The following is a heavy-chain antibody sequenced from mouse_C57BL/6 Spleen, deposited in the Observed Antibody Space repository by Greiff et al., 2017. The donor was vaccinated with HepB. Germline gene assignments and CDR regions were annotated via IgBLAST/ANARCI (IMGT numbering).Heavy chain of an antibody. CDR2: IWRGGST. V-gene: IGHV2-5*01. D-gene: IGHD1-1*01. CDR1: GFSLTSYG. Sequence: QVQLKESGPGLVQPSQSLSITCTVSGFSLTSYGVHWVRQSPGKGLEWLGVIWRGGSTDYNAAFMSRLSITKDNAKSQVFFKMNRLQADDTAIYYCAKKESTVVAPYAMDYWGQGTSVTVSS. J-gene: IGHJ4*01. CDR3: AKKESTVVAPYAMDY.